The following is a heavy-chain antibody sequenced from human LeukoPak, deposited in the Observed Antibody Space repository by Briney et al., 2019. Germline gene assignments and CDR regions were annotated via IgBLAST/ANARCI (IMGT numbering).Heavy chain of an antibody. D-gene: IGHD6-13*01. Sequence: PGGSLRLSCAASGFTFSSYAMHWVRQAPGKGLEWVAVISYDGSNKYYADSVKGRFTISRDNSKNTLYLQMNSLRAEDTAVCYCARAGVAAAGNGFYYYYMDVWGKGTSVTVSS. V-gene: IGHV3-30*01. J-gene: IGHJ6*03. CDR1: GFTFSSYA. CDR3: ARAGVAAAGNGFYYYYMDV. CDR2: ISYDGSNK.